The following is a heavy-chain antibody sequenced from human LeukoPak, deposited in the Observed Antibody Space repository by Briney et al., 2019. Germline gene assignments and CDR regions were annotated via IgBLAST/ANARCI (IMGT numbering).Heavy chain of an antibody. Sequence: GRSLRLSCAASGFTFSSYAMHWVRQAPGKGLEWVAVISYDGSNKYYADSVKGRFTISRDNSKNTLYLQMNSLRAEDTAVYYCASGEIAVAGEVDYWGQGTLVTVSS. CDR2: ISYDGSNK. V-gene: IGHV3-30-3*01. D-gene: IGHD6-19*01. J-gene: IGHJ4*02. CDR3: ASGEIAVAGEVDY. CDR1: GFTFSSYA.